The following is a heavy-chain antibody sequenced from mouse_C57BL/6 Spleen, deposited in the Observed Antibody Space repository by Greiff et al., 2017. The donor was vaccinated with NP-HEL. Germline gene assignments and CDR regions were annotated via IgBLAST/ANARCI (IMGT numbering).Heavy chain of an antibody. CDR3: ARAPLYYYGSRHWYFDV. CDR2: IDPSDSYT. CDR1: GYTFTSYW. D-gene: IGHD1-1*01. J-gene: IGHJ1*03. Sequence: QVQLQQPGAELVKPGASVKLSCKASGYTFTSYWMQWVKQRPGQGLEWIGEIDPSDSYTNYNQKFKGKATLTVDTSSSTAYMQLSSLTSEDSAVYYGARAPLYYYGSRHWYFDVWGTGTTVTVSS. V-gene: IGHV1-50*01.